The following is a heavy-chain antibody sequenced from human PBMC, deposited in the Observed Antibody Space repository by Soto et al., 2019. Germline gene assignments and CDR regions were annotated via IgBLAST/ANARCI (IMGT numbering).Heavy chain of an antibody. Sequence: SETLSLTCAVYGGSFIGYYWSWIRQPPGKGLEWIGEINHSGSTNYNPSLKSRVTISVDTSKNQFSLKLSSVTAADTAVYYCARTAAAIGNYYYYGMDVWGQGTTVTVSS. J-gene: IGHJ6*02. V-gene: IGHV4-34*01. CDR2: INHSGST. CDR1: GGSFIGYY. CDR3: ARTAAAIGNYYYYGMDV. D-gene: IGHD2-2*01.